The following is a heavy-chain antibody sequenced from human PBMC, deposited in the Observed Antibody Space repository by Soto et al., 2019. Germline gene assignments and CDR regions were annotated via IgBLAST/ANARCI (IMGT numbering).Heavy chain of an antibody. CDR1: GGTFRGHA. CDR3: ARAAIHGSSWYFWFDP. Sequence: QGQLGQSGSEVKIPGSSVKVSGKTSGGTFRGHAINWVRQAPGQGLEWMGGIIPLFGTTTYAQKFKGRVTISADESTSTADMELSSITSEDAAVYYCARAAIHGSSWYFWFDPCGQGTLVTVSS. V-gene: IGHV1-69*01. J-gene: IGHJ5*02. D-gene: IGHD6-13*01. CDR2: IIPLFGTT.